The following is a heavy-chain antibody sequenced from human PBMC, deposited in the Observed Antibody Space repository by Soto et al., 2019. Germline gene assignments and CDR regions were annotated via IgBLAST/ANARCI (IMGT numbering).Heavy chain of an antibody. CDR2: IWYDGSNK. D-gene: IGHD5-18*01. V-gene: IGHV3-33*01. CDR3: ARDGGILDYYYGMDV. CDR1: GFTFSSYG. Sequence: GGSLRLSCATSGFTFSSYGMHWVRQAPGKGLEWVAVIWYDGSNKYYADSVKGRFTISRDNSKNTLYLQMNSLRAEDTAVYYCARDGGILDYYYGMDVWGQGTTVTVSS. J-gene: IGHJ6*02.